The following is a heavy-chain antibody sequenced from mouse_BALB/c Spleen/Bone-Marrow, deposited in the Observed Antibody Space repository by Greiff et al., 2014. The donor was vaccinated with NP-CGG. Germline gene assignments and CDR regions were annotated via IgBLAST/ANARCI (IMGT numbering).Heavy chain of an antibody. CDR3: ARWDGYWYFDV. Sequence: VMLVVSGAELMKPGASVKISCKATGYTFSSYWIEWVKQRPGHGLEWIGEILPGSGSTNYNEKFKGKATFTADTSSNTAYMQLSSLTSEDSAVYYCARWDGYWYFDVWGAGTTVTVSS. V-gene: IGHV1-9*01. D-gene: IGHD2-3*01. CDR2: ILPGSGST. J-gene: IGHJ1*01. CDR1: GYTFSSYW.